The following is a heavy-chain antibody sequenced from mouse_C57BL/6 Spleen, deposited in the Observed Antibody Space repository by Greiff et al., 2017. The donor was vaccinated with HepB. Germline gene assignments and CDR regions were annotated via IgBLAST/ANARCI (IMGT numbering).Heavy chain of an antibody. J-gene: IGHJ3*01. CDR2: IYPGDGDT. D-gene: IGHD3-2*02. CDR1: GYAFSSSW. Sequence: VKLVESGPELVKPGASVKISCKASGYAFSSSWMNWVKQRPGKGLEWIGRIYPGDGDTNYNGKFKGKATLTADKSSSTAYMQLSSLTSEDSAVYFCARGSSGYPWFAYWGQGTLVTVSA. CDR3: ARGSSGYPWFAY. V-gene: IGHV1-82*01.